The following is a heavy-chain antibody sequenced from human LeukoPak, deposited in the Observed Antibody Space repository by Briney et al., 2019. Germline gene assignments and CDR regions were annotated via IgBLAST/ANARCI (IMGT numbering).Heavy chain of an antibody. CDR3: ARDGITIKTRRYYYYGMDA. V-gene: IGHV1-3*01. D-gene: IGHD3-3*01. J-gene: IGHJ6*02. CDR2: INAGNGNT. Sequence: RASVKVSCTASGYTFTSYAMHWVRQAPGQRLEWMGWINAGNGNTKYSQKFQGRVTITRDTSASTAYMELSSLRSEDTAVYYCARDGITIKTRRYYYYGMDAWGQGTTATVSS. CDR1: GYTFTSYA.